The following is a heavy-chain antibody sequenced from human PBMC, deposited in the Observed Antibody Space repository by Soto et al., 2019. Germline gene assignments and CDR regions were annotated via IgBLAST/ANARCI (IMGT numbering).Heavy chain of an antibody. CDR1: GFTFSNYA. J-gene: IGHJ4*02. D-gene: IGHD1-26*01. CDR3: AKEYTSTSRGSFEY. V-gene: IGHV3-23*01. CDR2: ITGSSGRT. Sequence: EVHLLEFGGGLVQPGGSLRLSCAASGFTFSNYAMNWVRQAPGKGLEWVSGITGSSGRTFYADSVKGRFTISRDNSKNTVYLQMNSVRVDDTAVYYCAKEYTSTSRGSFEYWGQGALVTVSS.